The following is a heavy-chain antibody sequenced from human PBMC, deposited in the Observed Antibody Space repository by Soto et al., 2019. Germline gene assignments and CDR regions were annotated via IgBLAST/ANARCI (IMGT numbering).Heavy chain of an antibody. V-gene: IGHV3-74*01. D-gene: IGHD6-13*01. CDR3: ARRRPDSSSWSFDY. CDR2: INSDGNSA. Sequence: EVQLVESGGGLVQPGGSLRLSCAASGFTFSSYWMHWVRQAPGKGLVWVSRINSDGNSASYADSVKGRFTISRDNAENTLYLQMHNLRAEDTAVYYCARRRPDSSSWSFDYWGQGTLVTVSS. J-gene: IGHJ4*02. CDR1: GFTFSSYW.